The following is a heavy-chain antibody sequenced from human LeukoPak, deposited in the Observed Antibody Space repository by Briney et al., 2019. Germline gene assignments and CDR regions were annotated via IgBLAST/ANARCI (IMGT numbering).Heavy chain of an antibody. CDR3: TRGSTEATCYYYGLDV. J-gene: IGHJ6*02. V-gene: IGHV3-72*01. Sequence: GGTLRLSCAASGFTFSDHYMDCVRQAPGKGLEWVGRTRNRPKGHTTEYAPSVRGRFTISRDDSKNSLSVQMRSLKTEDTAVYYCTRGSTEATCYYYGLDVWGQGTTVTVSS. CDR1: GFTFSDHY. D-gene: IGHD5/OR15-5a*01. CDR2: TRNRPKGHTT.